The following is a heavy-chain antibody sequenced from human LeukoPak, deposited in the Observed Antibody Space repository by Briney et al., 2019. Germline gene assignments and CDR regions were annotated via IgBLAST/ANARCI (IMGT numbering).Heavy chain of an antibody. CDR3: ARVPNYYDSSGYEIGY. J-gene: IGHJ4*02. Sequence: ASVKVSCKTSGYTFTSYAMNWVRQAPGQGLEWMGWISAYNGNTNYAQKLQGRVTMTTDTSTSTAYMELRSLRSDDTAVYYCARVPNYYDSSGYEIGYWGQGTLVTVSS. CDR2: ISAYNGNT. V-gene: IGHV1-18*01. CDR1: GYTFTSYA. D-gene: IGHD3-22*01.